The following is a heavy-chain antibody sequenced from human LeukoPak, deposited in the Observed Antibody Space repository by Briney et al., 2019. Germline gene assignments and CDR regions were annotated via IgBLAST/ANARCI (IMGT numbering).Heavy chain of an antibody. CDR1: GVSISNYY. Sequence: PSETLSLTCIVSGVSISNYYWSWLRQPAGKGLEWIGRIYSSGNTNYNPSLKSRVTMSIDTSKNQFSLKLTSVTVADTAAYYCARGGGIPDPEYYYYYYMDVWGKGTTVTFSS. CDR3: ARGGGIPDPEYYYYYYMDV. V-gene: IGHV4-4*07. CDR2: IYSSGNT. D-gene: IGHD2-2*02. J-gene: IGHJ6*03.